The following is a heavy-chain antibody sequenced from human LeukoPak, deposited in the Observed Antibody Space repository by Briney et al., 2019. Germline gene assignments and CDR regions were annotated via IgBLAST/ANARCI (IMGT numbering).Heavy chain of an antibody. Sequence: GGSLRLSCAASGFTFSGSAMHWARQASGKGLEWVGRIRSKANSYATAYAASVKGRFTISRDDSNNTAYLQMNSLKTEDTAVYFCIRGAASGSYYGLDVWGQGATVTVSS. CDR1: GFTFSGSA. J-gene: IGHJ6*02. CDR3: IRGAASGSYYGLDV. CDR2: IRSKANSYAT. V-gene: IGHV3-73*01. D-gene: IGHD1-26*01.